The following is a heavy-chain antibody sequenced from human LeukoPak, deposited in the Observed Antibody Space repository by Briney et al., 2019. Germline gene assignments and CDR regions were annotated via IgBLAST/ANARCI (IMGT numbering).Heavy chain of an antibody. CDR2: INPSGGST. J-gene: IGHJ4*02. CDR1: GYTFTSYY. Sequence: ASVKVSCKASGYTFTSYYMHWVRQAPGQGLEWIGIINPSGGSTSYAQKFQGRVTMTRDMSTSTVYMELSSLRSEDTAVYYCAREGGLRYFDWLLSEHTPYYFDYWGQGTLVTVSS. V-gene: IGHV1-46*01. D-gene: IGHD3-9*01. CDR3: AREGGLRYFDWLLSEHTPYYFDY.